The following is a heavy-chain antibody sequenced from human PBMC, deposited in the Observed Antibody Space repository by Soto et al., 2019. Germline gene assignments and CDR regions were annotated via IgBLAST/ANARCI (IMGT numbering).Heavy chain of an antibody. Sequence: QVQLVQSGAEVKKPGSSVKVSCKASGDTFSTYGITWVRQAPGQGLEWMGGLIPKFGMTNYAQKFQGRVTITADRSTSTAYMARSSLRAEYTAVYYCARGLQGVSGDYGGHYGLDVWGQGTTVTVSS. D-gene: IGHD4-17*01. CDR1: GDTFSTYG. V-gene: IGHV1-69*17. CDR2: LIPKFGMT. CDR3: ARGLQGVSGDYGGHYGLDV. J-gene: IGHJ6*02.